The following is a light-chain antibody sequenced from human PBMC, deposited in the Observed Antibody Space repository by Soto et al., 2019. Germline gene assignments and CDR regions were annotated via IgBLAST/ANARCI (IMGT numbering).Light chain of an antibody. V-gene: IGLV2-14*01. CDR1: SNDIGAYPY. CDR2: DVT. J-gene: IGLJ2*01. Sequence: QSALTQTASVSASPGQSITISCAGTSNDIGAYPYVSWYQHRPGKAPRLIIYDVTDRHSGVSSRFSGSKSDNSASLTISGLQTDDEADYYCSSFTTSLTVSFGGGTQQTVL. CDR3: SSFTTSLTVS.